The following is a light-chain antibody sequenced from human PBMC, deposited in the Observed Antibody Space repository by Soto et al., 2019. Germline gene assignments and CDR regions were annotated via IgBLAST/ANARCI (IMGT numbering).Light chain of an antibody. CDR3: TSYTSISTLHVV. CDR2: DVN. V-gene: IGLV2-14*01. Sequence: QSALTQPASVSGSPGQSITISCTGTISDIGGYNFISWYQHHPGKAPKLVIYDVNNRPSGISYRFSGSKSGNTASLTISGLQAEDEADYYCTSYTSISTLHVVFGGGTKLTVL. CDR1: ISDIGGYNF. J-gene: IGLJ2*01.